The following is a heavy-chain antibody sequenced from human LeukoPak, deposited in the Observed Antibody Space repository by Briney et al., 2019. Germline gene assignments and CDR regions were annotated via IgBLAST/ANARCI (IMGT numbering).Heavy chain of an antibody. CDR2: ISYDGSNK. V-gene: IGHV3-30-3*01. CDR1: GFTFSSYA. CDR3: ASALDTDCSSTSCADH. Sequence: GGSLRLSCAASGFTFSSYAMHWVRQAPGKGLEWVAVISYDGSNKYYADSVKGRFTISRDNSKNTLYLQMNSLRAEDTAVYYCASALDTDCSSTSCADHWGQGTLVTVSS. J-gene: IGHJ4*02. D-gene: IGHD2-2*01.